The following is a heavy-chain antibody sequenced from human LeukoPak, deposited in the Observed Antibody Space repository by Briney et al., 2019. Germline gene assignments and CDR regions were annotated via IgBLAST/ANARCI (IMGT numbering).Heavy chain of an antibody. V-gene: IGHV5-51*01. CDR1: GYSFSNYW. J-gene: IGHJ4*02. CDR3: ARLLRRQLLTLLLY. CDR2: IYPGDSDT. D-gene: IGHD1-1*01. Sequence: GESLKISCQWSGYSFSNYWNVWMRQMPGKGLEWMGIIYPGDSDTRYSPSFQGQVTISADRSVNTAYLQWSSLKASDTAMYYCARLLRRQLLTLLLYWGQGTLVTVSS.